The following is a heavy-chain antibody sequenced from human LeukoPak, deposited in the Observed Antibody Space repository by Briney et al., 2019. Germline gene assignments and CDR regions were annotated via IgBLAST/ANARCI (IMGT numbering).Heavy chain of an antibody. CDR2: IYYTGST. D-gene: IGHD2-2*01. CDR3: ARVYQSAEYYFDY. J-gene: IGHJ4*02. CDR1: GGSISSYY. Sequence: ETLSLTCTVSGGSISSYYWSWIRQPPGKGLEWIGYIYYTGSTEYHPSLKSRVTISLDTSKNQFSLKLTSVTAADTAVYYCARVYQSAEYYFDYWGQGNLVSVSS. V-gene: IGHV4-59*01.